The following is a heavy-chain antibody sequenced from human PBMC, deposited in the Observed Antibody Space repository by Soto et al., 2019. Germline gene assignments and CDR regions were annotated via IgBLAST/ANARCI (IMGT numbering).Heavy chain of an antibody. Sequence: EVEVLESGGGLQQPGGSLRLSGVASGFTFNAHAMTWVRQGPGVGLEWTSSISGEGKSTYYADSVKGRFTVSRDNSKNTLTLQMNSLRVEDTATYYCVKDWTGKKCPCLDVWGQGTTVTVSS. V-gene: IGHV3-23*01. CDR1: GFTFNAHA. CDR2: ISGEGKST. CDR3: VKDWTGKKCPCLDV. J-gene: IGHJ6*02. D-gene: IGHD2-8*02.